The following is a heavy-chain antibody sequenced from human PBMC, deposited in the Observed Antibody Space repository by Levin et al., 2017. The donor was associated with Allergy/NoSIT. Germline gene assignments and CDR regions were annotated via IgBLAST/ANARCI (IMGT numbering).Heavy chain of an antibody. CDR3: ARGETVGATGRFDP. CDR1: GFTFSSYS. V-gene: IGHV3-21*01. Sequence: GESLKISCAASGFTFSSYSMNWVRQAPGKGLEWVSSISSSSSYIYYADSVKGRFTISRDNAKNSLYLQMNSLRAEDTAVYYCARGETVGATGRFDPWGQGTLVTVSS. J-gene: IGHJ5*02. CDR2: ISSSSSYI. D-gene: IGHD1-26*01.